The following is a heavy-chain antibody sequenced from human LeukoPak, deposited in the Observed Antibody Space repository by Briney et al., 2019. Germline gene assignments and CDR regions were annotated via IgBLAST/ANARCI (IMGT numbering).Heavy chain of an antibody. J-gene: IGHJ5*02. CDR1: GGSISSYY. CDR3: ARAGSSSWYNWFDP. V-gene: IGHV4-59*01. Sequence: SETLSLTCTVSGGSISSYYWSWIRQPPGKGLEWVGYIYYSGSTNYNPSLKSRVTISVDTSKNQFSLKLSSVTAADTAVYYCARAGSSSWYNWFDPWGQGTLVTVSS. D-gene: IGHD6-13*01. CDR2: IYYSGST.